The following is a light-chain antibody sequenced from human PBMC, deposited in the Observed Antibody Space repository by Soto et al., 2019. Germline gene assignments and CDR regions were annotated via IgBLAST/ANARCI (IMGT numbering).Light chain of an antibody. V-gene: IGKV1-39*01. CDR3: QQSYTSPPWT. CDR2: RAS. J-gene: IGKJ1*01. CDR1: QIISTY. Sequence: DIQMTHYPSSLSASVGDRVTISCRASQIISTYLNWYQQKPGTAPRLLISRASSVKSGVPPRFSGSGSGRDFTLTISSLRPEDIATYFCQQSYTSPPWTFGQGTKVDIK.